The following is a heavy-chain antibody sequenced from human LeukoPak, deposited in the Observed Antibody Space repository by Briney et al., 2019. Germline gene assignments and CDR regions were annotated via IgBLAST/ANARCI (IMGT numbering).Heavy chain of an antibody. V-gene: IGHV3-53*01. D-gene: IGHD2-21*01. CDR2: IYSGGPT. J-gene: IGHJ5*02. CDR3: ARGLQAGNYFDP. Sequence: QTGGSLRLSCAASGFAVSGTYMSWVRQAPGKGLEWVSIIYSGGPTHYADSVKDRFSTSRDISKNTVSLQMNSLRVEDTAVYYCARGLQAGNYFDPWGQGTLVTVSS. CDR1: GFAVSGTY.